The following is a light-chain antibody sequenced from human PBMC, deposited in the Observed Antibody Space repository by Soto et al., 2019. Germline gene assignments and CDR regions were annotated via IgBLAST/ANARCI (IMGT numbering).Light chain of an antibody. Sequence: DIVMTQSPLSLAVTPGEPASISCRSSQSLLHRNGYNWLDWYLQKPGQSPQLPIHLGSNRGTGVPVMCSGSKSGTDFTLKISRVEAEDVGVYYCMQALQPPLSFGGGTKVEI. CDR2: LGS. CDR1: QSLLHRNGYNW. V-gene: IGKV2-28*01. J-gene: IGKJ4*01. CDR3: MQALQPPLS.